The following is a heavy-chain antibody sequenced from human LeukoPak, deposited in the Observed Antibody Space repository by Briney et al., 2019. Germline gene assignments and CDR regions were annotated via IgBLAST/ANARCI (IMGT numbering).Heavy chain of an antibody. V-gene: IGHV3-48*01. Sequence: GGSLRLSCAASGFTFSSHSMNWVRQAPGKGLEWVSYISSSSSTIYYADSVKGRFTISRDNAKNSLYLQMNSLRAEDTAVYYCAKSRSGWPNDAFDIWGQGTMVTVSS. CDR1: GFTFSSHS. CDR2: ISSSSSTI. D-gene: IGHD6-19*01. CDR3: AKSRSGWPNDAFDI. J-gene: IGHJ3*02.